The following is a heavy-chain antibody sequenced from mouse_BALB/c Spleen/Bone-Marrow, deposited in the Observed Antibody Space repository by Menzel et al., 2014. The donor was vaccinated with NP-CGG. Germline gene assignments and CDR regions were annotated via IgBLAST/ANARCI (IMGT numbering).Heavy chain of an antibody. V-gene: IGHV5-9-3*01. Sequence: EVKLVESGGGLVKPGGSLKLSCAASGFTFSSYAMSWVRQTPEKRLEWVATISSGGSYTYYPDSVKGRFTISRDNAKNTLYLQMSSLRSEDTAMYYCARKSYYDYDGRRWFAYWGQGTLVTVSA. J-gene: IGHJ3*01. D-gene: IGHD2-4*01. CDR2: ISSGGSYT. CDR1: GFTFSSYA. CDR3: ARKSYYDYDGRRWFAY.